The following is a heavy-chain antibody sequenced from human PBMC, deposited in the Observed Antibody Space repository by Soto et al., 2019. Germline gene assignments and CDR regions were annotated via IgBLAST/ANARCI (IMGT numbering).Heavy chain of an antibody. CDR2: IIPIFGTA. V-gene: IGHV1-69*01. CDR3: ARGPSPLYYYYYGMDV. J-gene: IGHJ6*02. Sequence: QVQLVQSGAEVKKPGSSVKVSCKASGGTFSSYAISWVRQAPGQGLEWMGGIIPIFGTAHYAQKFQGRVTITADESTSTAYMELSSLRSEDTAVYYCARGPSPLYYYYYGMDVWGQGTTVTVSS. CDR1: GGTFSSYA.